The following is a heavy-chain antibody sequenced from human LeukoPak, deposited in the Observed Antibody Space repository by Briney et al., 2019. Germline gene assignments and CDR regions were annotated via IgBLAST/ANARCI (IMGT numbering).Heavy chain of an antibody. CDR3: ARDKVAGTGDDDAFDI. CDR1: GYSISSGYY. D-gene: IGHD6-19*01. Sequence: PSETLSLTCTVSGYSISSGYYWGWIRQPPGKGLEWIGSIYHSGSTYYNPSLKSRVTISVDTSKNQFSLKLSSVTAADTAVYYCARDKVAGTGDDDAFDIWGQGTMVTVSS. CDR2: IYHSGST. V-gene: IGHV4-38-2*02. J-gene: IGHJ3*02.